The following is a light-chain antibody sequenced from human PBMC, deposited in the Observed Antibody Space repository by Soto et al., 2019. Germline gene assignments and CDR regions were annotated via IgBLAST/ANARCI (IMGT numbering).Light chain of an antibody. CDR3: GTWDSSLSAHWV. CDR2: ENN. V-gene: IGLV1-51*02. Sequence: QSVLTQPPSVSAAPGQKVTISCSGSSSNIGNNYVSWYQQLPGTAPKLLIYENNKRPSGIPDRFSGSKSGTSATLGITGLQTGGEADYYCGTWDSSLSAHWVFGGGTQLTVL. J-gene: IGLJ3*02. CDR1: SSNIGNNY.